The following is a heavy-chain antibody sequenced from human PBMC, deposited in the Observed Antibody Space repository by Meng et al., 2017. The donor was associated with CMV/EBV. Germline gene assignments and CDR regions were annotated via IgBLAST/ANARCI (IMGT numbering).Heavy chain of an antibody. V-gene: IGHV4-34*01. J-gene: IGHJ5*02. CDR3: ARGAFRITIFGVVITPWFDP. D-gene: IGHD3-3*01. CDR2: INHSGST. CDR1: GGSFSGYD. Sequence: ESLKISCAVYGGSFSGYDWSWIRQPPGRGLEWIGEINHSGSTNYNPSLKSRVTIPVDTSKNQFSLKLSSVTSADTAVYYCARGAFRITIFGVVITPWFDPWGQGTLVTVSS.